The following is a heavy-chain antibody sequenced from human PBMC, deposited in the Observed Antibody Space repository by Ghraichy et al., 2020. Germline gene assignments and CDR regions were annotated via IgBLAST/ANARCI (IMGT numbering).Heavy chain of an antibody. V-gene: IGHV1-3*01. D-gene: IGHD6-19*01. Sequence: ASVKVSCKASGYTFTSYAMHWVRQAPGQRLEWMGWINAGNGNTKYSQKFQGRVTITRDTSASTAYMELSSLRSEDTAVYYCAIQALFRYSSGWYEDWGQGTLVTVSS. CDR2: INAGNGNT. CDR1: GYTFTSYA. CDR3: AIQALFRYSSGWYED. J-gene: IGHJ4*02.